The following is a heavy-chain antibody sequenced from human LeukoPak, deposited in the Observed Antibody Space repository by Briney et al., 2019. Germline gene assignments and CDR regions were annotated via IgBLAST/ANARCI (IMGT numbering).Heavy chain of an antibody. Sequence: PGGPLRLSCAASGFTFSSYSMNWVRQAPGKGLEWVSSISSSSSYIYYADSVKGRFTISRDNAKNSLYLQMNSLRAEDTAVYYCARFQEPADAFDIWGQGTMVTVSS. V-gene: IGHV3-21*01. CDR3: ARFQEPADAFDI. CDR2: ISSSSSYI. D-gene: IGHD1-26*01. CDR1: GFTFSSYS. J-gene: IGHJ3*02.